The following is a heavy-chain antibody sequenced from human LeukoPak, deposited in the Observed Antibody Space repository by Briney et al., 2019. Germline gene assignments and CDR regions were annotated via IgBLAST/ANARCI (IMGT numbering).Heavy chain of an antibody. V-gene: IGHV3-21*01. J-gene: IGHJ4*02. CDR1: GFTFSSYS. CDR2: ISSSSSYI. CDR3: ARELYSSGWYDY. Sequence: GGSLRLSCAASGFTFSSYSMNWVSQAPGKGLEWVSSISSSSSYIYYADSVKGRFTISRDNAKNSLYLQMNSLRAEDTALYYCARELYSSGWYDYWGQGTLVTVSS. D-gene: IGHD6-19*01.